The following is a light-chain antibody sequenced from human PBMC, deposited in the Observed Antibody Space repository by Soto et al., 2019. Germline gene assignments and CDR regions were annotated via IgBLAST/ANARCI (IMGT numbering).Light chain of an antibody. CDR2: DTS. V-gene: IGKV1-17*03. Sequence: DVQMTQSPSAMSASVGDRVTITCRASHDISRFVAWFQQKPGKAPERLIYDTSSLQPGVPSRFSGSGSGTEFTLAISGLQPEDFATYSCLQHNNYPYAFGQGTKLEIK. J-gene: IGKJ2*01. CDR1: HDISRF. CDR3: LQHNNYPYA.